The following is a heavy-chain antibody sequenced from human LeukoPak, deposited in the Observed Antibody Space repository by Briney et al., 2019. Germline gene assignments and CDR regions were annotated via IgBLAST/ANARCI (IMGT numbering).Heavy chain of an antibody. CDR3: ARGPINILEWLLYFDY. CDR1: GGSFSGCY. V-gene: IGHV4-34*01. Sequence: SETLSLTCAVYGGSFSGCYWSWIRQPPGKGLEWIGEINHSGSSNYNPSLKSRVTISVDTSKNQFSLKLSSVTAADTAVYYCARGPINILEWLLYFDYWGQGTLVTVSS. J-gene: IGHJ4*02. CDR2: INHSGSS. D-gene: IGHD3-3*01.